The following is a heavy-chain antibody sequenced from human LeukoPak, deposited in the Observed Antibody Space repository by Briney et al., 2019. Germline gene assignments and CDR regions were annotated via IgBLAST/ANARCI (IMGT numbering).Heavy chain of an antibody. D-gene: IGHD3-9*01. CDR1: GYTFTSYD. V-gene: IGHV1-8*01. J-gene: IGHJ4*02. Sequence: ASVKVSCKASGYTFTSYDINWVRHATGQGLEWMGWMNPNSGNTGYAQKFQGRVTMTRNTSISIAYMEVSSLRSEDTAVYYCARGTRGDILTGYSLGYWGQGTPGTVSS. CDR3: ARGTRGDILTGYSLGY. CDR2: MNPNSGNT.